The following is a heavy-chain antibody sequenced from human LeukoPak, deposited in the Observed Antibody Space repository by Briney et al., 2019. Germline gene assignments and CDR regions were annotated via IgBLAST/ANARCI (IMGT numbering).Heavy chain of an antibody. Sequence: GGSLRLSCAASGFTVSSNYMSWVRQAPGKGLEWVSVIYSGGSTYYADSVKGRFTISRDNSKNTLYLQMNSLRAEDTAVYYCATKHVDIVTTGGYAFDIWGQGTMVTVSS. J-gene: IGHJ3*02. D-gene: IGHD5-12*01. CDR2: IYSGGST. V-gene: IGHV3-66*01. CDR1: GFTVSSNY. CDR3: ATKHVDIVTTGGYAFDI.